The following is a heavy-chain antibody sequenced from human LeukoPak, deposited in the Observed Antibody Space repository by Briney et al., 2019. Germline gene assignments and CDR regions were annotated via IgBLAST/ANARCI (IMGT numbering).Heavy chain of an antibody. J-gene: IGHJ3*02. CDR2: ISVIGGST. D-gene: IGHD4-23*01. CDR1: GFTFSTND. Sequence: GGSLRLSCAASGFTFSTNDMGWVRQPPGKGLEWASAISVIGGSTYYADSVKGRFTSSRDNSKNTLYLQMNSLRAEDTAVYYCARDDYGGKLDIWGQGTVVTVSS. CDR3: ARDDYGGKLDI. V-gene: IGHV3-23*01.